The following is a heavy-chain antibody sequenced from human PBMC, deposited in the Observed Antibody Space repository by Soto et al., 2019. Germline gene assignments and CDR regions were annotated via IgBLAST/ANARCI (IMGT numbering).Heavy chain of an antibody. V-gene: IGHV1-2*04. CDR3: ARGPQYSSRLYWDALEI. CDR1: GSPFPGYY. Sequence: ASVKVSWKASGSPFPGYYMHWVRQAPGQGLEWMGWINPNRGGTNYAQKFQGWVTMTRDTSISTAYMELSRLRSDETAVYYCARGPQYSSRLYWDALEIWGQGTMVTVSS. J-gene: IGHJ3*02. CDR2: INPNRGGT. D-gene: IGHD6-13*01.